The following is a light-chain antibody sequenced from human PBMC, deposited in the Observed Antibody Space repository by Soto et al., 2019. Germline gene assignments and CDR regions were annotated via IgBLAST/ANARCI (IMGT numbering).Light chain of an antibody. Sequence: QSVLTQPPSVSGAPGQRVTISCTGSSSNIGAGYDVHWYQQLPGTAPKLPIYGNSNRPSGVPDRFSGSKSGTSASLAITGLQAEDEADYSCQSYDSSLSGFYVFGTGTKLTVL. CDR2: GNS. CDR1: SSNIGAGYD. V-gene: IGLV1-40*01. J-gene: IGLJ1*01. CDR3: QSYDSSLSGFYV.